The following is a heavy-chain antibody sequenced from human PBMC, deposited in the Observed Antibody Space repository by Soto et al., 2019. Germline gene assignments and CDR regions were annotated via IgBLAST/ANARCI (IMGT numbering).Heavy chain of an antibody. Sequence: ASVKVSCKASGGTFSSYAISWVRQAPGQGLEGMGGIIPVFGTANYAQKFQGRVTITADESTSTAYMELSSLRSEDTAVYYCARGTPIVVILEGPAAAVTCTGSWGQGPLITV. CDR1: GGTFSSYA. CDR2: IIPVFGTA. D-gene: IGHD2-2*01. V-gene: IGHV1-69*13. CDR3: ARGTPIVVILEGPAAAVTCTGS. J-gene: IGHJ5*02.